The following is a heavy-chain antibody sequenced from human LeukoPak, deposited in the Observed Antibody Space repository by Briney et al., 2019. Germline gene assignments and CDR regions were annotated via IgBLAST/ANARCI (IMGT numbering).Heavy chain of an antibody. CDR3: ASNYAVGQNWFDP. J-gene: IGHJ5*02. CDR2: ISSSSSYI. CDR1: GFTFSSYS. D-gene: IGHD4-11*01. Sequence: GSLRLSCAASGFTFSSYSMNWVRQAPGKGLEWVSSISSSSSYIYYADSVKGRFTISRDNAKNSLYLQMNSLRAEDTAVYYCASNYAVGQNWFDPWGQGTLVTVSS. V-gene: IGHV3-21*01.